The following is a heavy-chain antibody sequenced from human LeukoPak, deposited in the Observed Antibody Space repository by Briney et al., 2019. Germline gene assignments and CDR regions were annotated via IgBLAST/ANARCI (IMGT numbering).Heavy chain of an antibody. CDR3: AREQWGYSYGPGYMDV. J-gene: IGHJ6*03. CDR1: GYSISSGYY. D-gene: IGHD5-18*01. Sequence: SETLSLTCTVSGYSISSGYYWGWIRQPPGKGLEWIGSIYYSGSTYYNPSLKSRVTISVDTSKNQFSLKLSSVTAADTAVYYCAREQWGYSYGPGYMDVWGKGTTVTVSS. CDR2: IYYSGST. V-gene: IGHV4-38-2*02.